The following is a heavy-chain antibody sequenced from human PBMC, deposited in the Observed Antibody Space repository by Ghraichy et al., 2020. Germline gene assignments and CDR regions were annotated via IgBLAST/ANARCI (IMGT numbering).Heavy chain of an antibody. J-gene: IGHJ4*02. Sequence: GESLNISCAASRFTFSRYGMHWVRQAPGKGLEWVAFIRYDGSNKKYVDSVKGRFTISRDNSKSTVYLQMNSLRVEDTAVYYCAKESGEGAVPDEWYFDYWGQGALVSVSS. CDR1: RFTFSRYG. D-gene: IGHD6-19*01. V-gene: IGHV3-30*02. CDR2: IRYDGSNK. CDR3: AKESGEGAVPDEWYFDY.